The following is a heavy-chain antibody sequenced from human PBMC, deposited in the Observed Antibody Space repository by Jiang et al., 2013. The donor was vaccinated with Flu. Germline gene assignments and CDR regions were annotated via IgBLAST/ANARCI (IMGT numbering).Heavy chain of an antibody. CDR2: IDHSGNT. CDR1: GGSFRGYH. V-gene: IGHV4-34*01. CDR3: ARRPDGFDI. J-gene: IGHJ3*02. Sequence: QTLSLTCAVYGGSFRGYHWSWIRQSPGKGLEWIGDIDHSGNTDYNLSLESRVSISVDTSKNQFYLRLTSVTAADTALYYCARRPDGFDIWGQGTMVTVSP. D-gene: IGHD6-6*01.